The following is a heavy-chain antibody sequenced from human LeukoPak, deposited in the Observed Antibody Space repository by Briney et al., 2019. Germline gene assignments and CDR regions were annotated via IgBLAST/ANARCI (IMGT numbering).Heavy chain of an antibody. CDR1: TFTFSNYA. CDR2: ISYDGTDK. V-gene: IGHV3-30*04. CDR3: ARDWTGNYGSGSYIPPFDP. D-gene: IGHD3-10*01. J-gene: IGHJ5*02. Sequence: GGSLRLSCAVSTFTFSNYAMHWVSQAQGKGLEWVAVISYDGTDKYYADSVKGRFTISRDNSKDTLYLQMNSLRAEDTAVYYCARDWTGNYGSGSYIPPFDPWGQGTLVTVSS.